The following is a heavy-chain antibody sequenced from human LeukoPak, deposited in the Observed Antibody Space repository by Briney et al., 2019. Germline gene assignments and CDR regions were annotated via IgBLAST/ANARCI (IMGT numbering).Heavy chain of an antibody. J-gene: IGHJ4*02. V-gene: IGHV3-30*02. CDR2: IRYDGSNK. Sequence: GGSLRLSCAASGFTFSSYGMHWVRQAPGKGLEWVAFIRYDGSNKYYADSVKGRFTISRDNSMNTLYLQMNSLRAEDTAVYYCAKDCPLSRDRVLRRCLDYWGQGTLVTVSS. CDR3: AKDCPLSRDRVLRRCLDY. CDR1: GFTFSSYG. D-gene: IGHD2-8*02.